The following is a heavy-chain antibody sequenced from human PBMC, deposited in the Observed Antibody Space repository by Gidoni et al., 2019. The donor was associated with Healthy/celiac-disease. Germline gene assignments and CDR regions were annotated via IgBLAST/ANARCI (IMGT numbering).Heavy chain of an antibody. D-gene: IGHD2-15*01. J-gene: IGHJ6*02. CDR2: ISYDGSNK. V-gene: IGHV3-30*04. Sequence: QVQLVESGGGVVQPGRSLRLSCAASGFPFSSYAMHWVRQAPGKGLEWVAVISYDGSNKYYADSVKGRFTISRDNSKNTLYLQMNSLRAEDTAVYYCARDPNPYCSGGSCYYYYYGMDVWGQGTTVTVSS. CDR3: ARDPNPYCSGGSCYYYYYGMDV. CDR1: GFPFSSYA.